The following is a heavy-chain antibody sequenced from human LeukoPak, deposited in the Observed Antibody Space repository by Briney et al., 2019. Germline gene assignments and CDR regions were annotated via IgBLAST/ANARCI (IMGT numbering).Heavy chain of an antibody. J-gene: IGHJ6*04. CDR3: ARQRVPGSSFVDA. D-gene: IGHD3-3*02. CDR1: GGSFSGYY. CDR2: INHSGST. V-gene: IGHV4-34*01. Sequence: SETLSLTCAVYGGSFSGYYWSWIRQPPGKGLEWIGEINHSGSTNYNPSLKSRVTISVDTSKNQFSLKLSSVTAADTAVYYCARQRVPGSSFVDAWGKGTTVTVSS.